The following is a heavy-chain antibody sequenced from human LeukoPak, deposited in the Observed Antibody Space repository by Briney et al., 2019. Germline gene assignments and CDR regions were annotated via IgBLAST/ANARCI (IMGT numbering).Heavy chain of an antibody. V-gene: IGHV1-18*01. J-gene: IGHJ3*02. CDR2: ISAYNGNT. Sequence: ASVKVSCRASGYTFTSYGISWVRQAPGQGLEWMGWISAYNGNTNYAQKFQGRVTITTDESTSTAYMELSSLRSEDTAVYYCARVGVTGPDAFDIWGQGTMVTVSS. D-gene: IGHD3-10*01. CDR1: GYTFTSYG. CDR3: ARVGVTGPDAFDI.